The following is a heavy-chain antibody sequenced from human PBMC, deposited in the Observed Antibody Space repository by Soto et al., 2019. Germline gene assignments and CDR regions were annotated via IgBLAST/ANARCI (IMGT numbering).Heavy chain of an antibody. CDR2: ISAYNGNT. CDR1: GYTLTSYG. D-gene: IGHD5-18*01. J-gene: IGHJ3*02. V-gene: IGHV1-18*01. Sequence: ASVKVSCKASGYTLTSYGISWVRQAPGQGLEWMGWISAYNGNTNYAQKLQGRVTMTTDTSTSTAYMELRSLRSDDTAVYYCAGITKLSLRWFAFDIWGPXTMVTVSS. CDR3: AGITKLSLRWFAFDI.